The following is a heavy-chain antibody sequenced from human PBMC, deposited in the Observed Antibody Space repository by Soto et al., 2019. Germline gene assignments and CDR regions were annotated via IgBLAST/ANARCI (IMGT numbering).Heavy chain of an antibody. J-gene: IGHJ6*02. Sequence: QVQLQESGPGLVKPSETLSLTCNVSGGSMSSYYWTWIRQPPGKGLEWIGHIYNSGSANYNPSLQSRDTITLDSSKNQFSLNLSSVTAADTAVYYCAGMSFTGFGELFGNFYFYGMDVWGQGTTVTVSS. CDR3: AGMSFTGFGELFGNFYFYGMDV. V-gene: IGHV4-59*03. D-gene: IGHD3-3*01. CDR1: GGSMSSYY. CDR2: IYNSGSA.